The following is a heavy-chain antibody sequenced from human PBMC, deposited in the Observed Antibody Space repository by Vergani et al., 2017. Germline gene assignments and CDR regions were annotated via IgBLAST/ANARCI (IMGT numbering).Heavy chain of an antibody. V-gene: IGHV3-48*03. Sequence: EVQLVESGGGLVKPGGSLRLSCAASGFTFSSYEMNWVRQAPGKGLEWVSYISSSGSTIYYADSVKGRFTISRDNAKNSLYLQMNSLRAEDTAVYYCASSDYLMNQDYWGQGTLVTVSS. CDR3: ASSDYLMNQDY. CDR2: ISSSGSTI. D-gene: IGHD4-17*01. J-gene: IGHJ4*02. CDR1: GFTFSSYE.